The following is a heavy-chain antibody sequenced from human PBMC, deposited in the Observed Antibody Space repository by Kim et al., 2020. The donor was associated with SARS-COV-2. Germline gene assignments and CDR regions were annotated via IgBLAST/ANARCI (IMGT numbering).Heavy chain of an antibody. Sequence: ASVKVSCKASGYTFTNYAISWVRQAPGQGLEWMGWINTDTGNPTYAQAFTGRFVFSVDTSVSTTYLKISSLKAEDTALYYCARVIWGSYRYTDSWGQGTLVTVSS. V-gene: IGHV7-4-1*02. CDR1: GYTFTNYA. D-gene: IGHD3-16*02. CDR3: ARVIWGSYRYTDS. CDR2: INTDTGNP. J-gene: IGHJ4*02.